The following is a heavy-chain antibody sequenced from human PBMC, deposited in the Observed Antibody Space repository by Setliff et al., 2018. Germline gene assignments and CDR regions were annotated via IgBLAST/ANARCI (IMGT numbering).Heavy chain of an antibody. CDR1: GYSISSGYY. Sequence: PSETLSLTCAVSGYSISSGYYWGWIRQPPGKGLEWLATIHQRGRTYYNPSLNSRVTISLDTSKNHFSLKLRSVTAEDSAVYYCASPGRDNLDSPFDAFDIWGQGTKVTVSS. CDR2: IHQRGRT. J-gene: IGHJ3*02. D-gene: IGHD3-3*01. V-gene: IGHV4-38-2*01. CDR3: ASPGRDNLDSPFDAFDI.